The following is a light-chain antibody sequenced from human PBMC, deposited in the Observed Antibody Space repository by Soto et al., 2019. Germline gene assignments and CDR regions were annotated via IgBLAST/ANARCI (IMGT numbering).Light chain of an antibody. V-gene: IGKV1-5*02. CDR2: DAS. J-gene: IGKJ3*01. CDR3: QHYNTYSPPFT. Sequence: DIQMTQSPSTLSASVGDRVTIICRASQSVNYWLAWYQQKPGEAPRLLIHDASILETGVPSRFSGSGSGTEFTLTISSLQPDDFATYYCQHYNTYSPPFTFGPGTKVDIK. CDR1: QSVNYW.